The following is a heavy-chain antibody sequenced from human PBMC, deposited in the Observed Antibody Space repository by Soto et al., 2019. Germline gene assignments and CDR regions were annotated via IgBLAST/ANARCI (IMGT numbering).Heavy chain of an antibody. CDR3: ATRRYYYDSGGDS. Sequence: EVQLVESGGGLVQPGGSLRLSCAASGFTFSSYSMNWVRQAPGKGLEWVSYISSSSSTIYYADSVKGRFTISRDNAKNSLYLQMSSLRAEDTAVYYCATRRYYYDSGGDSWGQGTLVTVSS. D-gene: IGHD3-22*01. V-gene: IGHV3-48*01. CDR2: ISSSSSTI. J-gene: IGHJ4*02. CDR1: GFTFSSYS.